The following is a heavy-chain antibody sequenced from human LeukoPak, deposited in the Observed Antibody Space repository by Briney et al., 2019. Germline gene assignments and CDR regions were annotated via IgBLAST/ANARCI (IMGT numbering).Heavy chain of an antibody. CDR1: GASITSSNHF. CDR3: AVAGARYSDTGGLYAFDF. D-gene: IGHD2-8*02. J-gene: IGHJ3*01. V-gene: IGHV4-39*01. Sequence: SETLSLTCTVSGASITSSNHFWGWIRQPPGKGLEWIGTIYYSGSPHYNPSLKSRVTISIDASKNQFSLRLSSVTAADTAVYYCAVAGARYSDTGGLYAFDFWGRGTMVTVSS. CDR2: IYYSGSP.